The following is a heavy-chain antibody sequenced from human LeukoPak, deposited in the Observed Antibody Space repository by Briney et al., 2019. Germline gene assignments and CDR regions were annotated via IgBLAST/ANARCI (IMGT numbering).Heavy chain of an antibody. Sequence: PEGSLRLSCAASGFTFSDYYMSWIRQAPGKGLEWVSHIGSSGSSIYYADSVKGRFTISRDNAKKSVYLQMDSLRAEDTAVYYCARVGRAMTAAGFGAFDIWGQGTMVIVSP. D-gene: IGHD6-13*01. V-gene: IGHV3-11*01. CDR2: IGSSGSSI. CDR3: ARVGRAMTAAGFGAFDI. CDR1: GFTFSDYY. J-gene: IGHJ3*02.